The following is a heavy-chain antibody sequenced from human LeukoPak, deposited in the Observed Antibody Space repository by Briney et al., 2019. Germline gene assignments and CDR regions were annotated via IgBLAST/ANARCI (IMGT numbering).Heavy chain of an antibody. V-gene: IGHV1-69*05. Sequence: GASVTVSCKASGGTFSSYAISWVRQAPGQGLEWMGGIIPIFGTANYAQKFQGRVTITTDESTSTAYMELSSLRSEETAVYYCARSVGGGNSGYYYYYMDVWGKGTTVTVSS. D-gene: IGHD4-23*01. CDR2: IIPIFGTA. CDR3: ARSVGGGNSGYYYYYMDV. J-gene: IGHJ6*03. CDR1: GGTFSSYA.